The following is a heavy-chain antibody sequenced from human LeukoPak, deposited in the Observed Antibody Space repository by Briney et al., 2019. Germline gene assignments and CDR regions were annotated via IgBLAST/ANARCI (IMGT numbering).Heavy chain of an antibody. J-gene: IGHJ4*02. CDR2: INPNGGDT. CDR3: VRVGFTTSWSNFDY. CDR1: GYNFPAYF. Sequence: ASVKVSCKAAGYNFPAYFVHWVRQAPGQGLEWMGRINPNGGDTNYAQKFQGRVIMASDTSISTAYMELSSLISDDTAVYYCVRVGFTTSWSNFDYWGQGTLVTDSS. V-gene: IGHV1-2*06. D-gene: IGHD2-2*01.